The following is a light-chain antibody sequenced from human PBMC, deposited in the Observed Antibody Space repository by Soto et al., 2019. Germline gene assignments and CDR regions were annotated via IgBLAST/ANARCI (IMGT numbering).Light chain of an antibody. CDR2: GAS. CDR1: QSVSSN. Sequence: EIVMTQSPATLSVSPGERATLSCRASQSVSSNLAWYQQKPCQAPSLLIYGASTRATGIPARFSGSGSGTEFTLTISSLQSEDFAVYYCQQYNNWPPWTFGQGTKVEIK. CDR3: QQYNNWPPWT. J-gene: IGKJ1*01. V-gene: IGKV3-15*01.